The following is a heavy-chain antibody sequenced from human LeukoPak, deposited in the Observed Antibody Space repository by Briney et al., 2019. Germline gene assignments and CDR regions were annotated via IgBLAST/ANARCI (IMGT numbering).Heavy chain of an antibody. D-gene: IGHD5-18*01. Sequence: GGPLRLSCAASGFTFSSYSMNWVRQAPGKGLEWVSSISSSSSYIYYADSVKGRFTISRHNAKNTLYLQMNSLRAEDTAVYYCARGSGYSYGLYHFDYWGQGTLVTVSS. CDR3: ARGSGYSYGLYHFDY. CDR2: ISSSSSYI. V-gene: IGHV3-21*04. J-gene: IGHJ4*02. CDR1: GFTFSSYS.